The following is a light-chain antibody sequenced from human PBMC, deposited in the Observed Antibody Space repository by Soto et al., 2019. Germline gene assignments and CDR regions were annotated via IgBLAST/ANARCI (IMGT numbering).Light chain of an antibody. Sequence: QTVVTQPPSASGTPGQRVSISCSGSDSNIGSNTVNWYQQLPRTAPKLLIYSNSQRPSGVPDRFSASKSGTSASLAISGLQSEDEADYYCAAWDDTLSGHVVFGGGTKLTVL. V-gene: IGLV1-44*01. J-gene: IGLJ2*01. CDR2: SNS. CDR3: AAWDDTLSGHVV. CDR1: DSNIGSNT.